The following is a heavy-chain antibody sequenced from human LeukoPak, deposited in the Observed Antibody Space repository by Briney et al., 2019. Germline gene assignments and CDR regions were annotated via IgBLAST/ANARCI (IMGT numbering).Heavy chain of an antibody. V-gene: IGHV4-30-2*01. CDR1: GGSISSGGYS. J-gene: IGHJ3*02. D-gene: IGHD3-10*01. Sequence: PSQTLSLTCAVSGGSISSGGYSWSWIRQPPGKGLEWIGYIYHSGSTYYNPSLKSRVTISVDRTKNQFSLKLSSVTAADTAVYYCARGGFGELFVPYAFDIWGQGTMVTVSS. CDR2: IYHSGST. CDR3: ARGGFGELFVPYAFDI.